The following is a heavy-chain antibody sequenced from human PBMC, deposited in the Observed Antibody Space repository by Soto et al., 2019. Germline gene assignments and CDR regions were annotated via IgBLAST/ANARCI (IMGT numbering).Heavy chain of an antibody. D-gene: IGHD3-9*01. J-gene: IGHJ4*02. CDR3: ARDRDVLRYFDWSPTFDY. Sequence: PGGSLRLSCAASGFTLSSYSMNWVRQAPGKGLEWVSSISSSSSYIYYADSVKGRFTISRDNAKNSLYLQMNSLRAEDTAVYYCARDRDVLRYFDWSPTFDYWGQGTLVTVS. CDR1: GFTLSSYS. V-gene: IGHV3-21*01. CDR2: ISSSSSYI.